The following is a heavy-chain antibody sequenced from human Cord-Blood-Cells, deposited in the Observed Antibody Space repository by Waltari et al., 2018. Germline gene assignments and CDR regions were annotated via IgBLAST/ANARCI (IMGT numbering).Heavy chain of an antibody. Sequence: QVQLQESGPGLVKPSGTLSLTCAVPGGSISSSNWWSWVRQPPGKGLEWIGEIYHSGSTNYNPSLKSRVTISVDKSKNQFSLKLSSVTAADTAVYYCATYFHGAHDPFHYYYYGMDVWGQGTTVTVSS. CDR2: IYHSGST. V-gene: IGHV4-4*02. D-gene: IGHD1-26*01. CDR3: ATYFHGAHDPFHYYYYGMDV. CDR1: GGSISSSNW. J-gene: IGHJ6*02.